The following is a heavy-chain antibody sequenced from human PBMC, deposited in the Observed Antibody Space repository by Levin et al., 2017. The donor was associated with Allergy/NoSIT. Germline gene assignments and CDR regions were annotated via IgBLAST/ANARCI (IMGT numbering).Heavy chain of an antibody. CDR2: INGDESRT. J-gene: IGHJ4*02. CDR1: GFTFSSYW. CDR3: ARGYYDTSTYTASI. D-gene: IGHD3-22*01. V-gene: IGHV3-74*01. Sequence: GGPLRLSCAASGFTFSSYWMHWVRQAPGKGLMWVSRINGDESRTNYADSVKGRFTISRDNAKNTLYLQMNSLRAEDTAVYYCARGYYDTSTYTASIWGQGTLVTVSS.